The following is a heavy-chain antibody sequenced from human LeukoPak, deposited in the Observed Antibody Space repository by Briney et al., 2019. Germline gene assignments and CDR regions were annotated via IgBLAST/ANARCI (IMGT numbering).Heavy chain of an antibody. CDR1: GFTFSSYA. D-gene: IGHD6-13*01. CDR3: ARDSVSFGSSWYSSVDP. Sequence: PGGSLRLSCAASGFTFSSYAMSWVRQAPGKGLEWVSAISGSGGSTYYADSVKGRFTISRDNSKNTLYLQMNSLRAEDTALYYCARDSVSFGSSWYSSVDPWGQGTLVTVSS. V-gene: IGHV3-23*01. CDR2: ISGSGGST. J-gene: IGHJ5*02.